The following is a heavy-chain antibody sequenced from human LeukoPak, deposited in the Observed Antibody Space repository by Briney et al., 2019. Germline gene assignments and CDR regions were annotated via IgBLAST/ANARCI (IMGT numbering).Heavy chain of an antibody. CDR3: AKPGPSYYDSSGYYPDY. V-gene: IGHV3-30*18. D-gene: IGHD3-22*01. Sequence: PGRSLRLSCAASGFTFSSYGLHWVRQAPGKGLEWVAVISYDGSNKYYADSVKGRFTISRDNSKNTPYLQMNSLRAEDTAVYYCAKPGPSYYDSSGYYPDYWGQGTLVTVSS. J-gene: IGHJ4*02. CDR1: GFTFSSYG. CDR2: ISYDGSNK.